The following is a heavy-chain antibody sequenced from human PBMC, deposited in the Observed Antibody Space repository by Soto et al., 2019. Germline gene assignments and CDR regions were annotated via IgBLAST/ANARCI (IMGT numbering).Heavy chain of an antibody. CDR1: GFSFSSYA. Sequence: PGGSLRLSCAASGFSFSSYAMRWVRQAPGKGLEWVSSISGSGSGTYYADSVKGRFTISRDNSKNTLYLQMSSLKAEDTAVYHCEPQRIAVSARGQGTLVTVSS. CDR3: EPQRIAVSA. J-gene: IGHJ4*02. D-gene: IGHD6-19*01. V-gene: IGHV3-23*01. CDR2: ISGSGSGT.